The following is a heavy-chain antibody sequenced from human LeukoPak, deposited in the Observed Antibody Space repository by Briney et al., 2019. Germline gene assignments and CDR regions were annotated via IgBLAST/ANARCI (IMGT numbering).Heavy chain of an antibody. J-gene: IGHJ4*02. Sequence: SETLSLTCAVYGGSFSGYYWSWIRQPPGKGLEWIGEINHSGSTNYNPSLKSRVTISVDTSKNQISLKLRSLTAADTAVYYCARDRLLWFGELDCWGQGTLVIVSS. D-gene: IGHD3-10*01. CDR2: INHSGST. V-gene: IGHV4-34*01. CDR1: GGSFSGYY. CDR3: ARDRLLWFGELDC.